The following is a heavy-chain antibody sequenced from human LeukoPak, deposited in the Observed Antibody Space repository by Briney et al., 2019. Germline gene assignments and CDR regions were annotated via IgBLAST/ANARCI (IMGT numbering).Heavy chain of an antibody. Sequence: ASVKVSCKASGYTFPNYDINWVRQATGQGLEWMGWMNPHTGRTGYAQKFQGRVTFTRNTSISTAFMDLGSLMSEDTAVYYCARGDFWSGYSNYYYMDVWGKGTTVTVSS. CDR3: ARGDFWSGYSNYYYMDV. CDR1: GYTFPNYD. V-gene: IGHV1-8*03. J-gene: IGHJ6*03. D-gene: IGHD3-3*01. CDR2: MNPHTGRT.